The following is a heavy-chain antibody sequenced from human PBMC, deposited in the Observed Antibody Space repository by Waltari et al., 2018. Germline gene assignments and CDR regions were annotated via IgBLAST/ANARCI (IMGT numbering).Heavy chain of an antibody. CDR3: ARRFEESVVEAAAISYYYYYAMDV. J-gene: IGHJ6*02. CDR2: ISANNGNT. D-gene: IGHD2-15*01. Sequence: QVQLVQSGAEVKKPGASVQVSCKASGYIFTNYGIIRVRQAPGTGLRWLEWMGWISANNGNTNYTQKLQDRVTMTTDTSTSTAYMELRSLRSDDTAVYFCARRFEESVVEAAAISYYYYYAMDVWGQGTTVTVSS. CDR1: GYIFTNYG. V-gene: IGHV1-18*01.